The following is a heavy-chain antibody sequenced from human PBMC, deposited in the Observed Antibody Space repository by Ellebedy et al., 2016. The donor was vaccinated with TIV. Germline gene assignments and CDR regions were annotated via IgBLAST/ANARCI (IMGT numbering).Heavy chain of an antibody. Sequence: ASVKVSCKASGGTFSSYAISWVRQAPGQGLEWVGTLNPNSGGTSYAQKFQGRVALTRDTSTSTAYMELSSLRSDDTAVYYCAREVPTTCYFDYWGQGTLVTVSS. CDR1: GGTFSSYA. J-gene: IGHJ4*02. CDR2: LNPNSGGT. V-gene: IGHV1-46*01. CDR3: AREVPTTCYFDY. D-gene: IGHD1-1*01.